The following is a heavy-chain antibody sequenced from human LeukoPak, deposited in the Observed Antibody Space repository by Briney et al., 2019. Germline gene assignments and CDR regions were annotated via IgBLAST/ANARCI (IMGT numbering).Heavy chain of an antibody. V-gene: IGHV4-59*01. D-gene: IGHD3-3*01. CDR1: GGSISSYY. CDR2: IYYSGST. CDR3: ARGGSYYDFWSGYYDYYYYIDV. J-gene: IGHJ6*03. Sequence: SETLSLTCTVSGGSISSYYWSWIRQPPGKGLEWIGYIYYSGSTNYNPSLKSRVTISVDTSKNQFSLRLTSVTAADTAVYYCARGGSYYDFWSGYYDYYYYIDVWGKGTTVTVSS.